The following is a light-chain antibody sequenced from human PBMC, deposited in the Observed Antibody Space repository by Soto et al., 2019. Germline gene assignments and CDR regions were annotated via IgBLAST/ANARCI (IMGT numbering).Light chain of an antibody. V-gene: IGKV1-5*01. J-gene: IGKJ2*01. CDR1: QSINDW. Sequence: DIQMTQSPSTLSASVGDRVTITCRASQSINDWLAWYQQKPGKAPKLLISDASTLESGVPSRFSGSGSGTKFTLTISSVQPDDFATHYCQQYKTYSTFGQGTKLEIK. CDR3: QQYKTYST. CDR2: DAS.